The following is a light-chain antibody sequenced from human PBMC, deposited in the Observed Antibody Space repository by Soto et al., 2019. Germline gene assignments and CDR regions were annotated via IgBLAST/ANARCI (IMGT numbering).Light chain of an antibody. J-gene: IGKJ4*01. CDR2: GAS. V-gene: IGKV3-20*01. CDR1: QSVSSH. CDR3: QQYVSSPLT. Sequence: EIVLTQSPGTLSLSPGERATLSCRASQSVSSHLAWYQQKPGQAPRLLIYGASGRATGIPDRFGGSGSGTDFTLTISRLEPEDFAVYYCQQYVSSPLTFGGGTKVEIK.